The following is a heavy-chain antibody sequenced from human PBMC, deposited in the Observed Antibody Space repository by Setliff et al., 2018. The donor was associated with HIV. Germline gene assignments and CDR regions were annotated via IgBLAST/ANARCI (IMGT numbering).Heavy chain of an antibody. V-gene: IGHV4-59*08. D-gene: IGHD1-7*01. Sequence: PSETLSLTFTVSGGSISSYYWSWIRQPPGKGLEWIGYIYYSGSTNYNPSLKSRITISVDTSKNQFSLKLSSVTAADTAVYYCARHSSVRTWGTSDAFDIWGQGTMVTVS. CDR1: GGSISSYY. J-gene: IGHJ3*02. CDR2: IYYSGST. CDR3: ARHSSVRTWGTSDAFDI.